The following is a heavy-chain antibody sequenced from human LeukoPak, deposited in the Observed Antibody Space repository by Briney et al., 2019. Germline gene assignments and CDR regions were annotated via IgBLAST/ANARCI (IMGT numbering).Heavy chain of an antibody. J-gene: IGHJ4*02. D-gene: IGHD5-18*01. CDR1: GFTFSSYG. Sequence: AGGSLRLSCAASGFTFSSYGMHWVRQAPGKGLEWVAVISYDGSNKYYADSVKGRFTISRDNSKNTLYLQMNSLRAEDTAVYYCARVVDTATDYWGQGTLVTVSS. V-gene: IGHV3-30*03. CDR2: ISYDGSNK. CDR3: ARVVDTATDY.